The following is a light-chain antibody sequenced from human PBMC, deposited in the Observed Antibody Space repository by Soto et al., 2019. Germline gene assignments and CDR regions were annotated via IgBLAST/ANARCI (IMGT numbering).Light chain of an antibody. CDR3: CSYAGSTTDV. CDR2: DVS. V-gene: IGLV2-23*02. CDR1: SSDVGSYDL. Sequence: QSVLTQPASVSGSPRQSITISCTGTSSDVGSYDLVSWYQQHPGKAPKLIIYDVSKRPSGVSSRFSGSKSGNTASLTISGLQAEDEADYYCCSYAGSTTDVFGTGTKLTVL. J-gene: IGLJ1*01.